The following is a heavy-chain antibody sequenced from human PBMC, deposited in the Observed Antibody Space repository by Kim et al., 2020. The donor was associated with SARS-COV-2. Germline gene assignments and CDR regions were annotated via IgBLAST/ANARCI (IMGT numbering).Heavy chain of an antibody. J-gene: IGHJ4*01. D-gene: IGHD3-10*01. CDR3: TTDGYYYCSGFDY. V-gene: IGHV3-15*01. CDR2: IKSKNDGGTT. CDR1: GFTFSNAW. Sequence: GGSLRLSCAASGFTFSNAWMSWVRQAPGKGLEWVGRIKSKNDGGTTDYAAPVKGRFTISRDDSKNTLYLQMNSLKTEDTAVYYCTTDGYYYCSGFDYWR.